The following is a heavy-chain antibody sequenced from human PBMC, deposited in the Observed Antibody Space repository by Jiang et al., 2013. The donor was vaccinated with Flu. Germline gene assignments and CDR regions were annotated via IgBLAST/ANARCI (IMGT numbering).Heavy chain of an antibody. Sequence: QSGSELKKPGASVKVSCKASGYTFTSYAMNWVRQAPGQGLEWMGWINTNTGNPTYAQGFTGRFVFSLDTSVSTAYLQISSLKAEDTAVYYCARDAEGYSSSWYGMDVWGPRDHGHRLL. CDR3: ARDAEGYSSSWYGMDV. J-gene: IGHJ6*01. D-gene: IGHD6-13*01. CDR2: INTNTGNP. CDR1: GYTFTSYA. V-gene: IGHV7-4-1*02.